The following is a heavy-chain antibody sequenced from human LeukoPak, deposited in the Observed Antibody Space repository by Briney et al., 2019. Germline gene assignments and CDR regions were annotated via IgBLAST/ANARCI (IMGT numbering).Heavy chain of an antibody. J-gene: IGHJ4*02. D-gene: IGHD1-26*01. V-gene: IGHV3-23*01. CDR2: ISGSGGST. CDR1: GFTFSSYA. CDR3: AKDRGTGSYYLSSYFDY. Sequence: GGSLRLSCAASGFTFSSYAMSWVRQAPGKGLEWVSAISGSGGSTYYADSVKGRFTISRDNSKNTLYLQMNSLRAVDTAVYYCAKDRGTGSYYLSSYFDYWGQGTLVTVSS.